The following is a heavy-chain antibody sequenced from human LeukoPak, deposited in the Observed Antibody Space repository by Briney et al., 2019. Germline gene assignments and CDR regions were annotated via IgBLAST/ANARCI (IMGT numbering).Heavy chain of an antibody. CDR2: ISGSGGST. Sequence: PGGSLRLSCAASGFTFSSYAMSWVRQAPGKGLEWVSAISGSGGSTYYADSVKGRFTISRDNSKNTLYLQMNSLRAEDTAVYYCARGWIQLWLPTEPFDYWGQGTLVTVSS. CDR1: GFTFSSYA. D-gene: IGHD5-18*01. CDR3: ARGWIQLWLPTEPFDY. J-gene: IGHJ4*02. V-gene: IGHV3-23*01.